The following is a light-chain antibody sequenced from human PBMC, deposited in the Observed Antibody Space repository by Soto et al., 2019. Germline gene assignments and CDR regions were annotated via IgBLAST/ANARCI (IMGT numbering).Light chain of an antibody. V-gene: IGKV1-5*03. Sequence: DIQMTQSPSTLSGSVGDRVTITCRASQTISSRLAWYQQKPGKAPKLLIYRASTLKSGVPSRFSGSGSGTEFTLTISSLQPDDFATYYCQHHNSYSEAFGQGTKVDI. CDR2: RAS. J-gene: IGKJ1*01. CDR3: QHHNSYSEA. CDR1: QTISSR.